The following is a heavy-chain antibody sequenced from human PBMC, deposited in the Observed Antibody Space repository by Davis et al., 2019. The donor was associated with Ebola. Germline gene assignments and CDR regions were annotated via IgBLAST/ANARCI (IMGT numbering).Heavy chain of an antibody. Sequence: PGGSLRLSCAASGFTFSIYAMHWVRQAPGKGLEWVAVISYDGREKYYADPVKGRFTISRDNSKNTVDLQMNSLRGDDTAVYYCARETDGMDVWGQGTTVTVSS. D-gene: IGHD1-1*01. J-gene: IGHJ6*02. CDR2: ISYDGREK. V-gene: IGHV3-30*04. CDR3: ARETDGMDV. CDR1: GFTFSIYA.